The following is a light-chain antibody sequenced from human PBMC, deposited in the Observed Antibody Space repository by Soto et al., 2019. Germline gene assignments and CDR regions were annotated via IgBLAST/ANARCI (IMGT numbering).Light chain of an antibody. J-gene: IGKJ1*01. Sequence: EIVMTQSPATLSVSPGERVTLSCRASQSISSNLAWYQQKPGQAPRLLIYGASTRATGIPARFSGSGSGTEFTLTISSLQSEDFAVYYCQQYNSWPGWAFGQGTKVEIK. CDR2: GAS. CDR3: QQYNSWPGWA. CDR1: QSISSN. V-gene: IGKV3-15*01.